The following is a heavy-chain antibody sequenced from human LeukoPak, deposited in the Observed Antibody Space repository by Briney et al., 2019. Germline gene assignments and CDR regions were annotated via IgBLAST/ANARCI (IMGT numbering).Heavy chain of an antibody. J-gene: IGHJ6*03. Sequence: PSETLSLTCTVSGGSISSGGYYWSWLRQHPGKGLEWIGYIYYSGSTYYNPSLKSRVTISVDTSKNQFSLKLSSVTAADTAVYYCAREVTIFGVETYYMDVWGKGTTVTVSS. CDR1: GGSISSGGYY. D-gene: IGHD3-3*01. CDR3: AREVTIFGVETYYMDV. V-gene: IGHV4-31*03. CDR2: IYYSGST.